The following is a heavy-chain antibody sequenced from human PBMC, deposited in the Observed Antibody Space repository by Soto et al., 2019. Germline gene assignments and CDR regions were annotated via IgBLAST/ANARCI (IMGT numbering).Heavy chain of an antibody. J-gene: IGHJ6*02. Sequence: ASVKVSCKASGYTFTSYGISWVRQAPGQGLEWMGWISAYNGNTNYAQKLQGRVTMTTDTSTSTAYMELRSLRSDDTAVYYCARDDYGDYSLFYYYYYGMDVWGQGTTVTVSS. V-gene: IGHV1-18*01. CDR2: ISAYNGNT. CDR1: GYTFTSYG. D-gene: IGHD4-17*01. CDR3: ARDDYGDYSLFYYYYYGMDV.